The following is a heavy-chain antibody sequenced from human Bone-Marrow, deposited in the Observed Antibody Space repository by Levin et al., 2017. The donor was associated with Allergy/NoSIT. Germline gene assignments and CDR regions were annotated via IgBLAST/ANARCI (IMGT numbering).Heavy chain of an antibody. CDR2: LNPNSGGT. CDR1: GYAFTDYY. Sequence: GESLKISCKASGYAFTDYYIHWVRQAPGQGLEWMGWLNPNSGGTRYSQRFQGRVTMTRDTSISTAYMQMSSLRFDDTAMYYCAREDGRYFDWTDETNYYYNGMDVWGQGTTVTVS. V-gene: IGHV1-2*02. D-gene: IGHD3-9*01. CDR3: AREDGRYFDWTDETNYYYNGMDV. J-gene: IGHJ6*02.